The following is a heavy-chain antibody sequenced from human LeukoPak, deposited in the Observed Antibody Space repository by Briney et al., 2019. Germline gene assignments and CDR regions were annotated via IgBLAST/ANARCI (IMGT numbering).Heavy chain of an antibody. J-gene: IGHJ4*02. CDR1: GFTFSTYA. V-gene: IGHV3-30*18. CDR3: AKDPGYYDSSGYIFDY. CDR2: IPYDGTNK. Sequence: GGSLRLSCAASGFTFSTYAIHWVRQTPGKGLQWVAVIPYDGTNKYYADSVKGRFTISRDNSKNTLYLQMNSLSAEDTAVYYCAKDPGYYDSSGYIFDYWGQGTLVTVSS. D-gene: IGHD3-22*01.